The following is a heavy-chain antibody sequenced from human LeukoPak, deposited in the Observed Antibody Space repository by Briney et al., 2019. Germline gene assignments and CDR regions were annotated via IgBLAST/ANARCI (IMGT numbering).Heavy chain of an antibody. CDR2: IRYDGSNK. J-gene: IGHJ4*02. CDR3: AKDSSFAPSVAARPGGPDY. Sequence: GGSLRLSCAASGFTFSSYGMHWVRQAPGKGLEWVAFIRYDGSNKYYADSVKGRFTISRDNSKNTLYLQMNSLRAEDTAVYYCAKDSSFAPSVAARPGGPDYWGQGTLVTVSS. V-gene: IGHV3-30*02. D-gene: IGHD6-6*01. CDR1: GFTFSSYG.